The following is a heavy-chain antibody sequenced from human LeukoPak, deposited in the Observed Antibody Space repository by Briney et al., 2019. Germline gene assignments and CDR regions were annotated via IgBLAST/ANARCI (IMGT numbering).Heavy chain of an antibody. V-gene: IGHV4-4*07. CDR2: IYTSGST. J-gene: IGHJ3*02. D-gene: IGHD3-10*01. CDR3: AREYYYGSGSYYRDAFDI. Sequence: PSETLSLTCTVPGGSISSYYWSWIRQPAGKGLEWIGRIYTSGSTNYNPSLKSRVTMSVDTSKNQFSLKLSSVTAADTAVYYCAREYYYGSGSYYRDAFDIWGQGTMVTVSS. CDR1: GGSISSYY.